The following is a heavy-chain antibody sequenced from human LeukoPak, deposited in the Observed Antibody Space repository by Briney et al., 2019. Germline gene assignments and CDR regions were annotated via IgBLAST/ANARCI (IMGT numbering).Heavy chain of an antibody. Sequence: SVKVSCKASGGTFSSYAISWVRQAPGQGLEWMGGIIPIFGTANYAQKFQGRVTITADESTSTAYMELSSLRSEDTAVYYCASHLIVLMVYATDYYYYGMDVWGQGTTVTVSS. CDR3: ASHLIVLMVYATDYYYYGMDV. CDR2: IIPIFGTA. J-gene: IGHJ6*02. D-gene: IGHD2-8*01. CDR1: GGTFSSYA. V-gene: IGHV1-69*13.